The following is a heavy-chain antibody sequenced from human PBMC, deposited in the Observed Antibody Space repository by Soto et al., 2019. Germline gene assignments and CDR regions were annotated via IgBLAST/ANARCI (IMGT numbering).Heavy chain of an antibody. Sequence: SETLSLTCTVSGGSISSYYWSWIRQPPGKGLEWIGYIYYTGLSNSNPSLNSRVTMSVDTSKNQFSLKLSSVTAADTAVYYCARGNDFWSGYYYFDYWGQGTLVTVSS. D-gene: IGHD3-3*01. V-gene: IGHV4-59*01. CDR1: GGSISSYY. CDR2: IYYTGLS. J-gene: IGHJ4*02. CDR3: ARGNDFWSGYYYFDY.